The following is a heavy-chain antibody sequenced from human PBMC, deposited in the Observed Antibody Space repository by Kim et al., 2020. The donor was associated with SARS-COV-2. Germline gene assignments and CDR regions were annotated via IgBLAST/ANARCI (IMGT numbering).Heavy chain of an antibody. V-gene: IGHV6-1*01. D-gene: IGHD3-3*01. CDR1: GDSVSSNSAA. Sequence: SETLSLTCAISGDSVSSNSAAWNWIRQSPSRGLEWLGRTYYRSKWYNDYAVSVKSRITINPDTSKNQFSLQLNSVTPEDTAVYYCATLKNYDFWSGNDAFDIWAQGTMVTVSS. CDR2: TYYRSKWYN. J-gene: IGHJ3*02. CDR3: ATLKNYDFWSGNDAFDI.